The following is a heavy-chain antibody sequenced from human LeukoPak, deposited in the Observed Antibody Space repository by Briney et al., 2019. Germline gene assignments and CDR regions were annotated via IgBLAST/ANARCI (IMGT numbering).Heavy chain of an antibody. D-gene: IGHD3-3*01. J-gene: IGHJ5*02. V-gene: IGHV1-18*01. CDR2: ISAYNGNT. CDR3: AREDYDFWSGSNWFDP. CDR1: GYTFTSYG. Sequence: ASVKVSCKASGYTFTSYGISWVRQAPGQGLEWMGWISAYNGNTNYAQKVQGRVTMTTDTSTSTAYMELRSLRSDDTAVYYCAREDYDFWSGSNWFDPWGQGTLVTVSS.